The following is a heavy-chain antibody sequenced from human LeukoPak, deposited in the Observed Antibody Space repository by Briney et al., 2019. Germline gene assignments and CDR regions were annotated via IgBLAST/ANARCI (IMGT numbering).Heavy chain of an antibody. CDR2: ISWDGGST. CDR1: GFTFDDYT. D-gene: IGHD4-17*01. V-gene: IGHV3-43*01. Sequence: GGSLRLSCAASGFTFDDYTMHWVRQAPGKGLEWVSLISWDGGSTYYADSVKGRFTISRDNSKNSLYLQMNSLRTEDTALYYCAKDIKQGDDYGDWGYGMDVWGQGTTVTVSS. J-gene: IGHJ6*02. CDR3: AKDIKQGDDYGDWGYGMDV.